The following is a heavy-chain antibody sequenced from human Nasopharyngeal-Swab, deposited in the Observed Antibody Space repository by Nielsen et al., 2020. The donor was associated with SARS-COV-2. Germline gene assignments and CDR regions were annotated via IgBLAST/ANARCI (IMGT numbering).Heavy chain of an antibody. CDR3: ARGWDDAFDI. D-gene: IGHD1-26*01. J-gene: IGHJ3*02. Sequence: SETLSLTCTVSGGSISSYYWSWIRRPPGKGLEWIGYIYYSGSTNYNPSLKSRVTISVDTSKNQFSLKLSSVTAADTAVYYCARGWDDAFDIWGQGTMVTVSS. V-gene: IGHV4-59*01. CDR2: IYYSGST. CDR1: GGSISSYY.